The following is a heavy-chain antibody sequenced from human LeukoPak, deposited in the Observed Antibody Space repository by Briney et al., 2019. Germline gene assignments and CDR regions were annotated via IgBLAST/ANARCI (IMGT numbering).Heavy chain of an antibody. CDR1: GGSISTSSYY. V-gene: IGHV4-39*01. J-gene: IGHJ3*02. CDR3: ARLRGLGPSDAFDI. CDR2: IYYSGST. D-gene: IGHD2-15*01. Sequence: SETLSLTCTVSGGSISTSSYYWGWIRQPPGKGLEWIGSIYYSGSTYYNPSLKSRVTISVDTSKNQFSLKLSSVTAADTAVYYCARLRGLGPSDAFDIWGQGTMVTVSS.